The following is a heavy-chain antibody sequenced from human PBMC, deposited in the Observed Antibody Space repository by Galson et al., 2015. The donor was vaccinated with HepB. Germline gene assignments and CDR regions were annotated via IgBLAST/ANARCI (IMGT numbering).Heavy chain of an antibody. Sequence: LSLTCGVSGDSITSSDWWSWVRQPPGKGLEWIGEISHSGITNYNPSLKSRVTISLDKSKKQVSLKLSSVTAADTAVYYCARETVGASFDSWGQGTLVTVSS. CDR2: ISHSGIT. CDR1: GDSITSSDW. CDR3: ARETVGASFDS. V-gene: IGHV4-4*02. D-gene: IGHD1-26*01. J-gene: IGHJ4*02.